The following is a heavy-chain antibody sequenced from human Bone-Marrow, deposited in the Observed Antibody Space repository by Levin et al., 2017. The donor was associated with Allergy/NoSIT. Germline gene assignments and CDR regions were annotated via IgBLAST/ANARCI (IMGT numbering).Heavy chain of an antibody. V-gene: IGHV5-51*01. D-gene: IGHD3-10*01. CDR3: ARQSGELPPYDGEWVEEHYYDY. CDR2: IYPGDSET. J-gene: IGHJ4*02. CDR1: GSQFTDYW. Sequence: GGSLRLSCQGSGSQFTDYWIGWVRQLPGKGLEWMGNIYPGDSETRSSPSFQGQVTISVDKSIHTAYLQWDSLRASDTAMYYCARQSGELPPYDGEWVEEHYYDYWGQGTLVTVSS.